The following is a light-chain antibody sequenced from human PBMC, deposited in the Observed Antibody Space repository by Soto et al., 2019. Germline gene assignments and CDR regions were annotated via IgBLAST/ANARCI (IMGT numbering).Light chain of an antibody. CDR3: QQSYSTGA. CDR2: AAS. J-gene: IGKJ5*01. CDR1: QNSSSY. V-gene: IGKV1-39*01. Sequence: IKLRNSRSSVSACAGHRDTLTCPASQNSSSYLNWYQQKPGKAPKHLIYAASSLQSGVPSRFIGSGSGTDFTLTISSLQPEDFATYYCQQSYSTGAFGQGTRLEIK.